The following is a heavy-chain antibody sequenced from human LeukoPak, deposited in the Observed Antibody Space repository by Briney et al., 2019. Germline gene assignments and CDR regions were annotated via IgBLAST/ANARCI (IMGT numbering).Heavy chain of an antibody. Sequence: GSLRLSCAASGFTFSSYSMNWVRQPPGKGLEWIGSIYYSGSTYYNPSLKSRVTISVDTSKNQFSLKLSSVTAADTAVYYCASGRYYGSGSQYNWFDPWGQGTLVTVSS. CDR3: ASGRYYGSGSQYNWFDP. V-gene: IGHV4-39*01. D-gene: IGHD3-10*01. CDR1: GFTFSSYS. J-gene: IGHJ5*02. CDR2: IYYSGST.